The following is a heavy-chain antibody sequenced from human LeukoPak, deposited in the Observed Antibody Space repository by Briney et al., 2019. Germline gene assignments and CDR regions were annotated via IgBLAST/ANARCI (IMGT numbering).Heavy chain of an antibody. D-gene: IGHD3-9*01. CDR2: VSCSGSST. V-gene: IGHV3-23*01. J-gene: IGHJ4*02. CDR3: AKMNVLTGYYNPNFDF. CDR1: GFTFSSYA. Sequence: GGSLRLSCAASGFTFSSYAMSWVRQAPRKGLDSVAVVSCSGSSTDYADSVNGRFTISRDNSKNTLYLQMSSLSAEDTAVYYCAKMNVLTGYYNPNFDFWGQGTLVTVSS.